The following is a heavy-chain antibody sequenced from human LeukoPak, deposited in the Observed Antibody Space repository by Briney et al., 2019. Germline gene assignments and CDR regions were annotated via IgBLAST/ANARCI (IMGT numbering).Heavy chain of an antibody. D-gene: IGHD3-10*01. CDR3: AREGYYGSGSSSSLYFDY. Sequence: GGSLRLSCAASGFTFRNYVIHWVRQAPGKGLEWVAVTSSDLNVKLYADSVKGRFTISRDNSRSTLYLQMNSLRPEDTAIYYCAREGYYGSGSSSSLYFDYWGQGTLVSVFS. J-gene: IGHJ4*02. CDR2: TSSDLNVK. CDR1: GFTFRNYV. V-gene: IGHV3-30-3*01.